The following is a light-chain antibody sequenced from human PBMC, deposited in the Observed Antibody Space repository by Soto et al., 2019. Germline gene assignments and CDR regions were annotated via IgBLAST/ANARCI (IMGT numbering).Light chain of an antibody. CDR1: QSLLHNNGHNY. V-gene: IGKV2-28*01. Sequence: EILMTQSPLSLPVTPGEPASISCRTSQSLLHNNGHNYLDWYLQKPGQSPQLLIYMGSHRASGVPHRFSGSGAGTDFILKISRVEAEDVGVYYCMQALQTPLFTFGQGTKLEIK. CDR2: MGS. CDR3: MQALQTPLFT. J-gene: IGKJ2*01.